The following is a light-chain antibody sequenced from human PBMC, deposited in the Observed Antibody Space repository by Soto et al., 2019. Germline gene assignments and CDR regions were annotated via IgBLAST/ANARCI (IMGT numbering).Light chain of an antibody. CDR2: SNN. V-gene: IGLV1-44*01. J-gene: IGLJ2*01. Sequence: QSVLTQPPSVSAAPGQKVTISCSGGSSNIGNNYVSWYQQVAGTTPKLLIYSNNERPSGVPDRFSGSKSGTSASLAISGLQSGDEADYYCAAWDDSLNGVIFGGGTKLTVL. CDR1: SSNIGNNY. CDR3: AAWDDSLNGVI.